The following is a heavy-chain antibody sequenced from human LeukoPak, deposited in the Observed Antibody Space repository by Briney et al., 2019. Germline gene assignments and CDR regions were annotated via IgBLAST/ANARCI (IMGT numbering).Heavy chain of an antibody. CDR1: GGSISSGSYY. D-gene: IGHD2-2*02. CDR3: ASGSRIVVVPAAIAWFDP. J-gene: IGHJ5*02. CDR2: IYTSGST. V-gene: IGHV4-61*02. Sequence: SETLSLTCTVSGGSISSGSYYWSWIRQPAGKGLEWIGRIYTSGSTNYNPSLKSRVTISVDTSKNQFSLKLSSVTAADTAVYYCASGSRIVVVPAAIAWFDPWGQGTLVTVSS.